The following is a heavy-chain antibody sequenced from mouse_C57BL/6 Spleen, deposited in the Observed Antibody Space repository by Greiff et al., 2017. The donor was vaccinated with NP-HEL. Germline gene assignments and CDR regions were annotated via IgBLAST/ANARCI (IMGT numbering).Heavy chain of an antibody. Sequence: QVQLKQPGAELVRPGSSVKLSCKASGYTFTSYWMHWVKQRPIQGLEWIGNIDPSDSETHYNQKFKDKATLTVDKSSSTAYMQLSSLTSEDSAVYYCAREGGDGSRYFDVWGTGTTVTVSS. J-gene: IGHJ1*03. CDR3: AREGGDGSRYFDV. D-gene: IGHD1-1*01. CDR2: IDPSDSET. CDR1: GYTFTSYW. V-gene: IGHV1-52*01.